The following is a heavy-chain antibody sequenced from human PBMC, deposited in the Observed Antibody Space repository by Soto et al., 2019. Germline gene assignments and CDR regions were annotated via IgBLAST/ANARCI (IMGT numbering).Heavy chain of an antibody. CDR2: IKSRSNNYAT. V-gene: IGHV3-73*01. CDR3: TRLPNWNFRFDP. J-gene: IGHJ5*02. Sequence: QSGGSLRLSCAASGFIFSGSAIHWVRQASGKGLEWVGRIKSRSNNYATAYAASVKGRFTISRDDSKNTAYLQMSSLKVDDTAMYYCTRLPNWNFRFDPWGQGTLVTVSS. CDR1: GFIFSGSA. D-gene: IGHD1-7*01.